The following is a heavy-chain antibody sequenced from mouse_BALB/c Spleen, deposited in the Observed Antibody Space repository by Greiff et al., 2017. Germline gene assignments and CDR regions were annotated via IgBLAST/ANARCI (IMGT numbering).Heavy chain of an antibody. D-gene: IGHD2-14*01. CDR1: GYNFTSYW. CDR3: ARYYRYFDY. CDR2: IYPGSGST. J-gene: IGHJ2*01. Sequence: VQLQQPGAELVKPGTSVKLSCKASGYNFTSYWINWVKLRPGQGLEWIGDIYPGSGSTNYNEKFKSKATLTVDTSSSTAYMQLSSLASEDSALYYCARYYRYFDYWGQGTTLTVSS. V-gene: IGHV1-55*01.